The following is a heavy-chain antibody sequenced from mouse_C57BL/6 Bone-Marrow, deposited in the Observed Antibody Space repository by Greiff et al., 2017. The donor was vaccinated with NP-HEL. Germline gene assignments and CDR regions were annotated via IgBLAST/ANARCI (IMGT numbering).Heavy chain of an antibody. D-gene: IGHD1-1*01. CDR2: IYPADGDT. CDR3: AKITTVVTEVDY. V-gene: IGHV1-82*01. CDR1: GYAFSSSW. Sequence: QVQLQQPGPELVKPGASVKISCKASGYAFSSSWMNWVKQRPGKGLEWIGRIYPADGDTNYNGKFTGKATLTADKSSSTAYMQLSSLTSEDSAVCFGAKITTVVTEVDYWGQGTTLTVSS. J-gene: IGHJ2*01.